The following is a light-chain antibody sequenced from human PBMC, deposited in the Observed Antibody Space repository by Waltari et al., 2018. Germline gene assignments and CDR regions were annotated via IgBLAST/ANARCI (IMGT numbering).Light chain of an antibody. Sequence: DIVLTQSPATLSLSPGDTATLSCRASQSVGSYLAWYQQKPGQPPRLLIYDASNRVTGVPARFRGSGSGTEFTLTISSLEAEDFAVYYCQQRSNWTPHTFGQGARLDIK. CDR1: QSVGSY. V-gene: IGKV3-11*01. CDR3: QQRSNWTPHT. J-gene: IGKJ2*01. CDR2: DAS.